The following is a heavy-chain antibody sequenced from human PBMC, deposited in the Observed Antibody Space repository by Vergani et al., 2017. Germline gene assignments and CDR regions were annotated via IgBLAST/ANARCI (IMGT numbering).Heavy chain of an antibody. V-gene: IGHV3-21*01. Sequence: EVQLVESGGGLVKPGGSLRLSCAASGFTFSSYSMNWVRQAPGKGLEWVSSISSSSSYIYYADSVKGRFTISIDNAKNSLYLQMNSLRAEDTAVYYCARDRAATRFDYWGQGTLVTVSS. J-gene: IGHJ4*02. CDR3: ARDRAATRFDY. CDR1: GFTFSSYS. D-gene: IGHD6-25*01. CDR2: ISSSSSYI.